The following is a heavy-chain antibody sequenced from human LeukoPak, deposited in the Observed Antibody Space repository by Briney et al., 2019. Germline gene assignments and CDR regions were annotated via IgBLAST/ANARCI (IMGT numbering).Heavy chain of an antibody. V-gene: IGHV3-30-3*01. Sequence: GGSLRLSCAASGFIFSSHALHWVRQAPGKGLEWVAVIQYDGSEKRYADSVKGRFTVSRDNSKNTLYLQMDSLTAEDTAVYHCAKDLTGAYCSDYWGQGTLVTVSS. CDR3: AKDLTGAYCSDY. CDR1: GFIFSSHA. J-gene: IGHJ4*02. CDR2: IQYDGSEK. D-gene: IGHD3-9*01.